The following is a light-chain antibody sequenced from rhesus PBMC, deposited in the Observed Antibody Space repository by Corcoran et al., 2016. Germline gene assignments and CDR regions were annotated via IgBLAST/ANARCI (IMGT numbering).Light chain of an antibody. CDR2: TAS. Sequence: DIQMTQSPSSLSASVGDRVTLTCRARENVNNYLNWYQQKPGKAPKLLIYTASPLQRGVPYRFSGSGSGTDYTFTISSLQPEDVATYDCQHGYGTPWTFGQGTKVEIK. J-gene: IGKJ1*01. CDR1: ENVNNY. V-gene: IGKV1-74*01. CDR3: QHGYGTPWT.